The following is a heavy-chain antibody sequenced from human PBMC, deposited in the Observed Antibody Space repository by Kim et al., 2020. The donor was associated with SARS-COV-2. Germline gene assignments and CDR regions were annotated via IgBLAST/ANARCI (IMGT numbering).Heavy chain of an antibody. J-gene: IGHJ6*03. V-gene: IGHV3-11*01. CDR2: ISTSGSTI. CDR1: GFTFSDYY. Sequence: GGSLRLSCAASGFTFSDYYMSWIRQAPGKGLEWVSYISTSGSTIYYADSVKGRFTISRDNAKNSLYLQMNSLRAEDTAVYYCARVPREQQYSSSSYYYYYYMDVWGKGTTVTVSS. CDR3: ARVPREQQYSSSSYYYYYYMDV. D-gene: IGHD6-6*01.